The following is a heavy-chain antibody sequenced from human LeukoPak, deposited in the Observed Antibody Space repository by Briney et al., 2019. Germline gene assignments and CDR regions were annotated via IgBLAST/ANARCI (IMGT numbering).Heavy chain of an antibody. CDR2: ISGSGYST. CDR1: GFTFTNYA. J-gene: IGHJ4*02. V-gene: IGHV3-23*01. D-gene: IGHD6-6*01. Sequence: GGSLRLSCEASGFTFTNYAMSWVRQAPGKGLEWVSGISGSGYSTYYADSVKGRFTISRDNAKNSLYLQMNSLRAEDTAVYYCARASSSFGYYFDYWGQGTLVTVSS. CDR3: ARASSSFGYYFDY.